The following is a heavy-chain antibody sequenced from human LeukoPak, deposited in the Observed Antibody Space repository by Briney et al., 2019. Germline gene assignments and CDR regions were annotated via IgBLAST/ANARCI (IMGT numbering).Heavy chain of an antibody. CDR1: GYTFTGYY. CDR3: ARGEMATTFDY. Sequence: ASVKVSCKASGYTFTGYYMHWVRQAPGQGLEWMGGIIPIFGTANYAQKFQGRVTITADESTSTAYMELSSLRSEDTAVYYCARGEMATTFDYWGQGTLVTVSS. J-gene: IGHJ4*02. CDR2: IIPIFGTA. D-gene: IGHD5-24*01. V-gene: IGHV1-69*13.